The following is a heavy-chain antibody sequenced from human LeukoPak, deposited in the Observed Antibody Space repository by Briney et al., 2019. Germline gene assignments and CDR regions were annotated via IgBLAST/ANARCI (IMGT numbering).Heavy chain of an antibody. Sequence: ASVKVSCKASGYTFASYGISWVRQAPGQGLEWMGWISAYNGNTNYAQKLQGRVTMTTDTSTSTAYMELRSLRSDDTAVYYCARDFFSLSPPGYCSGGSQCSGGVGPLSDWGQGTLVTVSS. CDR1: GYTFASYG. D-gene: IGHD2-15*01. CDR3: ARDFFSLSPPGYCSGGSQCSGGVGPLSD. CDR2: ISAYNGNT. V-gene: IGHV1-18*01. J-gene: IGHJ4*02.